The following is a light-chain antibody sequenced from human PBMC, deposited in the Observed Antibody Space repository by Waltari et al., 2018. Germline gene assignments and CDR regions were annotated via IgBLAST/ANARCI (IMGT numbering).Light chain of an antibody. CDR3: QQRSNWPPWT. Sequence: EIVLQQSPATLSLSPGERATLSCRASQSVSSYLAWYQQKPGQAPRLLIYDASNRATGIPARFSGSGSGTDFTLTISSLEPEDFAVYYCQQRSNWPPWTFGQGTKVEIK. CDR1: QSVSSY. CDR2: DAS. V-gene: IGKV3-11*01. J-gene: IGKJ1*01.